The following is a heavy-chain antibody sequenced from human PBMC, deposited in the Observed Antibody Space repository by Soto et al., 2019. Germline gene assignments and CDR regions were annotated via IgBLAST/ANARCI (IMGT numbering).Heavy chain of an antibody. D-gene: IGHD3-10*01. Sequence: ASVKVSCKASGYTFITYGISWVRQAPGQGLEWMGIINPSGGSTSYAQKFQGRVTMTRDTSTSTVYMELSSLRSEDTAVYYCAFYYGSGSSPRLLDYYYYGMDVWGQGTTVTVSS. CDR3: AFYYGSGSSPRLLDYYYYGMDV. V-gene: IGHV1-46*03. CDR1: GYTFITYG. CDR2: INPSGGST. J-gene: IGHJ6*02.